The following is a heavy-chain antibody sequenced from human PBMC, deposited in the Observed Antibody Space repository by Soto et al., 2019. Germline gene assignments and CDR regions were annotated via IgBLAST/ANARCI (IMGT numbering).Heavy chain of an antibody. V-gene: IGHV3-23*01. Sequence: GGPLILSGAASGLTFRAYAMSWVPQAPGKGLDSVSGLVGSGGDIHYAASVKGRFTISRDNAKNTLYLQMNSLRAEDTAVYYCASNHPRVVYARSDYYYSMGVWGKGTTVTVSS. CDR3: ASNHPRVVYARSDYYYSMGV. D-gene: IGHD2-8*02. CDR2: LVGSGGDI. CDR1: GLTFRAYA. J-gene: IGHJ6*03.